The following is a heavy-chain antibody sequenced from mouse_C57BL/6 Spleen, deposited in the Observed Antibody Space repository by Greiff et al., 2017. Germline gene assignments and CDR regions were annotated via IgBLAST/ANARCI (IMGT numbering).Heavy chain of an antibody. V-gene: IGHV1-55*01. CDR2: IYPGSGST. D-gene: IGHD4-1*01. CDR3: ARGWEDY. CDR1: GYTFTSYW. J-gene: IGHJ2*01. Sequence: QVHVKQPGAELVKPGASVKMSCKASGYTFTSYWITWVKQRPGQGLEWIGDIYPGSGSTNYNEKFKSKATLTVDTSSSTAYMQLSSLTSEDSAVXYCARGWEDYWGQGTTLTVSS.